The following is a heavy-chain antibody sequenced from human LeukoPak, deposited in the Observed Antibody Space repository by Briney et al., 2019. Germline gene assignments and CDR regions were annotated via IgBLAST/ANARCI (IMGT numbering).Heavy chain of an antibody. CDR1: GGSISTYY. CDR2: IYYGGSS. V-gene: IGHV4-59*01. J-gene: IGHJ4*02. Sequence: PSETLSLNCTVSGGSISTYYWSWIRQAPGKGLEWIGYIYYGGSSNPNPSLKSRVTMSLDTSKNQFCLKLSSVTAADTAVYYCARNGRGYSFDYWGQGTLVTVSS. D-gene: IGHD2-8*01. CDR3: ARNGRGYSFDY.